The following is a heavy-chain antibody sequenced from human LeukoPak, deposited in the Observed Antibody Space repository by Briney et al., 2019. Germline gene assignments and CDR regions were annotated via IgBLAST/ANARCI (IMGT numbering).Heavy chain of an antibody. CDR3: AKASWVSSADAVL. V-gene: IGHV3-23*01. D-gene: IGHD3-16*01. Sequence: PGGSLRLSCAASGLTFSNYAMSWVRQAPGKGLEWVSGISDSGGSTYYADSVKGRFIISRDNSKNTLYLQMNSLRVEDTAVYYCAKASWVSSADAVLWGQGTVVTVSS. CDR1: GLTFSNYA. J-gene: IGHJ4*02. CDR2: ISDSGGST.